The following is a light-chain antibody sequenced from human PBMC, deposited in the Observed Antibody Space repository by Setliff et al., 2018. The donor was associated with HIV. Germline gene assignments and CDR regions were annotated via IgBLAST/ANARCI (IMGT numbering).Light chain of an antibody. J-gene: IGLJ1*01. CDR1: SSNVGAYKY. CDR3: SAWDDSLNGLV. CDR2: EVN. V-gene: IGLV2-14*01. Sequence: QSALAQPAPVSGSPGQSIAISCTGTSSNVGAYKYVSWYQQHPGKAPRLLIYEVNNRPSGVPNRFSGSKSGNTASLAISGLQSEDEADYYCSAWDDSLNGLVLGIGTKVTVL.